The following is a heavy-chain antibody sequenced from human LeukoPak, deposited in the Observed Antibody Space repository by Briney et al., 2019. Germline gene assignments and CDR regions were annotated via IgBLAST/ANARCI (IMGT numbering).Heavy chain of an antibody. CDR3: ARSPRLYDCWSAGNRDYYYYGMDV. D-gene: IGHD3-3*01. J-gene: IGHJ6*02. CDR2: IYSGGST. CDR1: GFTVSSNY. V-gene: IGHV3-66*01. Sequence: PGGSLRLSCAASGFTVSSNYMSWVRQAPGKGLEWVSVIYSGGSTYYADSVKGRFTISRDNSKNTLYLQMNSLRAEDTAVYYCARSPRLYDCWSAGNRDYYYYGMDVWGQGTTVTVSS.